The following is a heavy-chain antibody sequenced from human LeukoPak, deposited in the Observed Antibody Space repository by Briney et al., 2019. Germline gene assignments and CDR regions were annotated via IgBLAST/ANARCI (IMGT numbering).Heavy chain of an antibody. CDR1: GGSVSSGSYY. CDR3: ARARIRYCSAGTCYSHFDY. CDR2: IYYSGST. D-gene: IGHD2-15*01. Sequence: SETPSLTCSVSGGSVSSGSYYWNWIRQPPGKGLEWIVYIYYSGSTNYNPSLQSRVTISVDTSRNQFSLKLSSVTAADTAMYYCARARIRYCSAGTCYSHFDYWGQGTLVTVYS. J-gene: IGHJ4*02. V-gene: IGHV4-61*01.